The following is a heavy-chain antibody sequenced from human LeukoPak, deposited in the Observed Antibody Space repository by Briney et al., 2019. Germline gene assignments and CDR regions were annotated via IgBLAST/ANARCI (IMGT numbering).Heavy chain of an antibody. J-gene: IGHJ4*02. CDR3: ARNSGYDLLAFDY. CDR1: GYTFTGYY. D-gene: IGHD5-12*01. CDR2: INPNSGGT. Sequence: ASVKVSCKASGYTFTGYYMHWVRQAPGQGLEWMGWINPNSGGTNYAQKFQGRATMTRDTSISTAYMELSRLRSDDTAVYYCARNSGYDLLAFDYWGQGTLVTVSS. V-gene: IGHV1-2*02.